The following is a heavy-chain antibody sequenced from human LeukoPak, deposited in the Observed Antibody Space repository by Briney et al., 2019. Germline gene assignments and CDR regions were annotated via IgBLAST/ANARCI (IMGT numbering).Heavy chain of an antibody. CDR1: GYTFTSYV. CDR2: ISAYNGNT. V-gene: IGHV1-18*01. Sequence: GASVKVSCKASGYTFTSYVISWVRQAPGQRLEWMGWISAYNGNTNYAQKLQGRVTMTTDTSTSTAYMELRSLRSDDTAVYYCARDTGRLGRRSSFWSGYRNWFDPWGQGTLVTVSS. D-gene: IGHD3-3*01. CDR3: ARDTGRLGRRSSFWSGYRNWFDP. J-gene: IGHJ5*02.